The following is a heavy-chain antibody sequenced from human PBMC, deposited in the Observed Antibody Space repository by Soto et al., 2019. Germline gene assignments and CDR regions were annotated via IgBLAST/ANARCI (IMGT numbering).Heavy chain of an antibody. CDR2: IDYSGTT. Sequence: QLQLQESGPGLVKPSETLSLTCTVSGGSISSSTYFWGWIRQPPGKGLEWIGSIDYSGTTYYNTSLRTRATISVDTSKNQFSLKLSSVTDADTAVYYCARHGVNSGSYSEYFQHWGQGTLVTVSS. V-gene: IGHV4-39*01. D-gene: IGHD1-26*01. J-gene: IGHJ1*01. CDR1: GGSISSSTYF. CDR3: ARHGVNSGSYSEYFQH.